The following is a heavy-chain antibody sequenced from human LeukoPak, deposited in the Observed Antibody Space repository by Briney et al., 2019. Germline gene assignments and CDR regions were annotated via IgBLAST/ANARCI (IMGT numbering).Heavy chain of an antibody. CDR1: GYTFTSYG. D-gene: IGHD6-6*01. Sequence: ASVKVSCKASGYTFTSYGISWVRQAPGQGLEWMGWISAYNGNTNYAQKLQGRVTMTTDTSTSTAYMELRSLRSDDTAVYYCARWYSSSSLYYYYYMDVWGKGTTVTVSS. J-gene: IGHJ6*03. CDR2: ISAYNGNT. CDR3: ARWYSSSSLYYYYYMDV. V-gene: IGHV1-18*01.